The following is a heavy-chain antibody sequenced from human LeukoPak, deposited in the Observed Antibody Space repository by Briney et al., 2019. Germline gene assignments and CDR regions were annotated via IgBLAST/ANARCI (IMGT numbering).Heavy chain of an antibody. CDR3: ARRGGSGRSFDY. CDR1: GGSVSSGTYY. V-gene: IGHV4-61*01. D-gene: IGHD3-10*01. CDR2: IYYTGST. Sequence: SETLSLTCTVSGGSVSSGTYYWSWIRQPPGKGLEWSGYIYYTGSTNYNPSLKSRLTISVDTSKNQFSLKLSSVTAADTAVYYCARRGGSGRSFDYWGQGTLVTVSS. J-gene: IGHJ4*02.